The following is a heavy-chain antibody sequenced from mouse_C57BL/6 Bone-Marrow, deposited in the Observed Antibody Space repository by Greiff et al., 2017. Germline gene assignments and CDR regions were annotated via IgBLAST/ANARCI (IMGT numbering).Heavy chain of an antibody. J-gene: IGHJ2*01. CDR1: GFTFSSYA. CDR2: ISDGGSYT. D-gene: IGHD2-4*01. V-gene: IGHV5-4*01. Sequence: EVQGVESGGGLVKPGGSLKLSCAASGFTFSSYAMSWVRQTPEKRLEWVATISDGGSYTYYPDNVKGRFTISRDNAKNNLYLQMSHLKSEDTAMYYCGRGGNDYGDDWGQGTTLTGSS. CDR3: GRGGNDYGDD.